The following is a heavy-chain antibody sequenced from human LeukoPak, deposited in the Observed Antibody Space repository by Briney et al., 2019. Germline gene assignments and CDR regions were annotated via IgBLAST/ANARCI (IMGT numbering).Heavy chain of an antibody. CDR2: ISYDGSNK. CDR3: ARDSHNPYGVLDY. CDR1: GFTFSSYA. V-gene: IGHV3-30-3*01. D-gene: IGHD1-14*01. Sequence: GKSLRLSCEASGFTFSSYAMHWVRQAPGKGLEWVAVISYDGSNKYYADAVKGRFTISRDNSKNTLYLQMNCLRAEDTAVYYCARDSHNPYGVLDYWGQGTLVTVSS. J-gene: IGHJ4*02.